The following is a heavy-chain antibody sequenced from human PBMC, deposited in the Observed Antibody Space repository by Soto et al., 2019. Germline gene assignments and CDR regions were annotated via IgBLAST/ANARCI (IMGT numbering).Heavy chain of an antibody. CDR2: INAANGNT. D-gene: IGHD3-3*01. CDR3: ARSTQYYASFFSEYLQN. Sequence: ASVQVSCKASGYSFTTHSMHWVRQAPGQRLEWMGWINAANGNTKYSQKFQGSVTITRDTSASTAYMELSSGISTDTAVSYCARSTQYYASFFSEYLQNWGQGTLVRVS. CDR1: GYSFTTHS. J-gene: IGHJ1*01. V-gene: IGHV1-3*01.